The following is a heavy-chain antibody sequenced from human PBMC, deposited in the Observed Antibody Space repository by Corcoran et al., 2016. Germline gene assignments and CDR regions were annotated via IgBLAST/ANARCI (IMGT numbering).Heavy chain of an antibody. D-gene: IGHD2-21*02. Sequence: QVQLVQSGAEVKKPGASVKVSCKASGYTFTSYAMHWVRQAPGQRLQWMGWINAGNGNTKYSQKFQGRVTITRDTSASTAYMELSSLRSEDTAVDYCARDRARGYCGGDCYPDAFDIWGQGTMVTVSS. CDR1: GYTFTSYA. CDR3: ARDRARGYCGGDCYPDAFDI. J-gene: IGHJ3*02. CDR2: INAGNGNT. V-gene: IGHV1-3*01.